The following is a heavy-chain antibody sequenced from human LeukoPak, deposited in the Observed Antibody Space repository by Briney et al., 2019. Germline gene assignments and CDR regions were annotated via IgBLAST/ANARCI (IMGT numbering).Heavy chain of an antibody. J-gene: IGHJ4*02. CDR2: ISAYNGNT. CDR1: GYTFNNYG. CDR3: AREMATIVNQFDY. D-gene: IGHD5-24*01. Sequence: GASVKVSCKASGYTFNNYGITWVRQAPGQGLEWMGWISAYNGNTNYEQKFQGRVTMTRDTSTSTAYMELGSLRSDDTAVYYCAREMATIVNQFDYWGQGTLVTVSS. V-gene: IGHV1-18*04.